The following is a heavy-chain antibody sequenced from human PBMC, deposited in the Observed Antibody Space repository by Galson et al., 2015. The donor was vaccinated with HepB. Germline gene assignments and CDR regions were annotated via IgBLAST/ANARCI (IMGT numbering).Heavy chain of an antibody. D-gene: IGHD3-16*02. J-gene: IGHJ3*02. Sequence: SLRLACAASGFTFSNAWMNWVRQAPGKGLEWVRRITSKSDGWTTDYAAPVKGRFTISRDDSKNTLYLQMNRLKTEDTAVYYCTTGGLSMFDAFDIWGQGTMVTVSS. CDR3: TTGGLSMFDAFDI. V-gene: IGHV3-15*07. CDR2: ITSKSDGWTT. CDR1: GFTFSNAW.